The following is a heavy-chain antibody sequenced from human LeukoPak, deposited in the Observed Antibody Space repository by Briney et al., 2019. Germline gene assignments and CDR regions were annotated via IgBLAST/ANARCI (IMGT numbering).Heavy chain of an antibody. D-gene: IGHD3-10*01. Sequence: SVTVSCTASGGTFSSYAISWVRQAPGPGLEWMGRIIPILGIANYAQKFQGRVTITADKSTSTAYMELSSLRSEDTAVYYCARDMGRPYYFDYWGQGTLVTVSS. J-gene: IGHJ4*02. CDR2: IIPILGIA. CDR1: GGTFSSYA. V-gene: IGHV1-69*04. CDR3: ARDMGRPYYFDY.